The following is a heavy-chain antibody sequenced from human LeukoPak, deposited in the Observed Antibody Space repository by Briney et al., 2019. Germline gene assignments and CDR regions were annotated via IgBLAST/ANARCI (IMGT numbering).Heavy chain of an antibody. CDR2: IFYSGST. V-gene: IGHV4-59*01. CDR3: ARGNSYYDSSDYFPWESFQH. J-gene: IGHJ1*01. CDR1: GGSISTYY. Sequence: SETLSLTCTVSGGSISTYYWSWIRQPPGKGLEWIGCIFYSGSTNYNPSLKSRVTISVDTSKNQFSLNLSSVTAADTAVYYCARGNSYYDSSDYFPWESFQHWGQGTLVTVSS. D-gene: IGHD3-22*01.